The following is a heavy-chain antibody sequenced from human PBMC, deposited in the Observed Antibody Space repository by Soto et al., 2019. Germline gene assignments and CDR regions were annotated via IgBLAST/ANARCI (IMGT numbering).Heavy chain of an antibody. CDR2: LSKSGEST. Sequence: EVELLESGGGLVQPGGSLRLSCAAFGFTFSSYAMNWVRQAPGKGLEWVSGLSKSGESTYYADSVKGRFTISRDNSKDTRYLQMNSLRAEDTAVYYCAKATRLDYWGQGTLVTVSS. J-gene: IGHJ4*02. CDR1: GFTFSSYA. V-gene: IGHV3-23*01. CDR3: AKATRLDY.